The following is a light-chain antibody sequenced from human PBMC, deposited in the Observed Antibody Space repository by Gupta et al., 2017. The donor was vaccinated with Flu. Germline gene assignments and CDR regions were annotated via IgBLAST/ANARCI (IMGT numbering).Light chain of an antibody. CDR3: QQYSSVPYS. CDR2: KAS. Sequence: DIQMTQSPSTVSASVGDSVTIICRASESIFNWLAWFQQKPGKAPKLLIYKASNLESGVPSRFSGSGSGTEFTLTISSLQPDDFATYYCQQYSSVPYSLGQGTKLEIK. V-gene: IGKV1-5*03. J-gene: IGKJ2*03. CDR1: ESIFNW.